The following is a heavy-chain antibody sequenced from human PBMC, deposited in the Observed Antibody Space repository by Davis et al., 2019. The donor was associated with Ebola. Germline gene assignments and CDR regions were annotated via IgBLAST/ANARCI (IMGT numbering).Heavy chain of an antibody. CDR1: GYTFTSYA. CDR2: INAGNGNT. Sequence: ASVKVSCKASGYTFTSYAMHWVRQAPGQRLEWMGWINAGNGNTKYSQKFQGRVTITRDTSASTAYMELSSLRSEDTAVYYCARWIVSPAKIDYWGQGTLVTVSS. V-gene: IGHV1-3*01. J-gene: IGHJ4*02. D-gene: IGHD5-12*01. CDR3: ARWIVSPAKIDY.